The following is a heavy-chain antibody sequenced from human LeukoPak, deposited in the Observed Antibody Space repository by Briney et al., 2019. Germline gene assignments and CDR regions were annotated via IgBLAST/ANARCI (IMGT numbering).Heavy chain of an antibody. D-gene: IGHD6-13*01. CDR3: AKDGQLGGSSWFTLYFDF. CDR1: GFTFSSYA. J-gene: IGHJ4*02. CDR2: ISGSGGST. Sequence: GGSLRLSCAASGFTFSSYAMSWVRQAPGKGLEWVSAISGSGGSTYYADSVKGRFTISRDNSKNTLYLQMNSLRAEDTAVYYCAKDGQLGGSSWFTLYFDFWGQGTLVTVSS. V-gene: IGHV3-23*01.